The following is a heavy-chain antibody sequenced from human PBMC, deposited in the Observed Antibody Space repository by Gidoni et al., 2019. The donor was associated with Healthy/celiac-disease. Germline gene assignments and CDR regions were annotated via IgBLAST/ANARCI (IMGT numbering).Heavy chain of an antibody. CDR1: GGSFSGYY. V-gene: IGHV4-34*01. Sequence: QVQLQQWGAGLLKPSEPLSLTCAVYGGSFSGYYWSWIRQPPGKGLEWIGEINHSGSTNYNPSLKSRVTISVDTSKNQFSLKLSSVTAADTAVYYCARGGFVRYFDYWGQGTLVTVSS. D-gene: IGHD2-21*01. CDR2: INHSGST. CDR3: ARGGFVRYFDY. J-gene: IGHJ4*02.